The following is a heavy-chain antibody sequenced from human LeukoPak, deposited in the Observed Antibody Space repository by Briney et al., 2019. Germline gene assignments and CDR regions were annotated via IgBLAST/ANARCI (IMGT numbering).Heavy chain of an antibody. J-gene: IGHJ6*03. Sequence: GGTLRLSCAGSGFTFSTYGMSWVRQAPGKGLEWVSSISSSSSYIYYADSVKGRFTISRDNSKNTLYLQMNSLRAEDTAVYYCARGPYGSSGYPNPYYYYYMDVWGKGTTVTVSS. CDR1: GFTFSTYG. V-gene: IGHV3-21*01. CDR2: ISSSSSYI. D-gene: IGHD3-22*01. CDR3: ARGPYGSSGYPNPYYYYYMDV.